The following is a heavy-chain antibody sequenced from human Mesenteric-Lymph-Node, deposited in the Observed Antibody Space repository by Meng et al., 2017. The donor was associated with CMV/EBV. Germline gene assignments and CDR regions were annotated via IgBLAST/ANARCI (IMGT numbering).Heavy chain of an antibody. CDR3: ARGGVGDYKPPYYGMDV. Sequence: GGSLRLSCVASGFTFSSYPMSWVRQAPGKGLEWVSTIYTDGSRSFHSDSVKGRFIISRDNFKNTLYLQMNSLRVEDTAIYYCARGGVGDYKPPYYGMDVWGQGTTVTVSS. CDR1: GFTFSSYP. CDR2: IYTDGSRS. D-gene: IGHD4-11*01. V-gene: IGHV3-23*05. J-gene: IGHJ6*02.